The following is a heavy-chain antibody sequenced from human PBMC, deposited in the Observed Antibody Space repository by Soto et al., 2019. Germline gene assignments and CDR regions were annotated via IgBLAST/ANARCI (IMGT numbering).Heavy chain of an antibody. J-gene: IGHJ6*02. CDR2: MNPNSGNT. CDR3: ARSLLDEYSSSWRSAYYGMDV. CDR1: GYTFTSYD. Sequence: GASVKVSCKASGYTFTSYDINWVRQATGQGLEWMGWMNPNSGNTSYAQKFQGRVTMTRNTSTSTVYMELSSLRSDDTAVYYCARSLLDEYSSSWRSAYYGMDVWGQGTTVTVSS. V-gene: IGHV1-8*01. D-gene: IGHD2-2*01.